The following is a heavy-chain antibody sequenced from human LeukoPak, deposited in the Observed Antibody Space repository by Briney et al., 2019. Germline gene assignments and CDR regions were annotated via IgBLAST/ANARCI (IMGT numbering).Heavy chain of an antibody. D-gene: IGHD3-16*01. J-gene: IGHJ4*02. CDR2: ISSDTTNK. V-gene: IGHV3-30*10. CDR1: GFPFVAYA. CDR3: ARLAAASPGY. Sequence: GKSLRLSCATSGFPFVAYALHWVRQAPGKGLEWVAVISSDTTNKYYMDSVKGRFTISRDNPKNTLYLQMDSLRLEDTAVYYCARLAAASPGYWGQGTLVTVSS.